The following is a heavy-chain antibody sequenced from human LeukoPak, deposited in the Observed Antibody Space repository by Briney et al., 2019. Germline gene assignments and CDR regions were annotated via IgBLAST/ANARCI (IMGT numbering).Heavy chain of an antibody. CDR2: ISWNSGSI. D-gene: IGHD1-1*01. V-gene: IGHV3-9*01. Sequence: GRSLRLSCAASGFTFDDYAMHWVRQAPGKGLGWVSGISWNSGSIGYADAVKGRFTTSRGNAKNSLYLQMNSLRAEDTALYYCAKETGTTGFDIWGQGTMVTVSS. CDR3: AKETGTTGFDI. J-gene: IGHJ3*02. CDR1: GFTFDDYA.